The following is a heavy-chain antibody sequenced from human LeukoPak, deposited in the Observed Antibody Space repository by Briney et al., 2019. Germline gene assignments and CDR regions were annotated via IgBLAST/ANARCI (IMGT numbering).Heavy chain of an antibody. D-gene: IGHD3-10*01. V-gene: IGHV4-59*12. CDR2: IYYSGST. CDR3: ARDLSAGLLWFGELTYYYYGMDV. J-gene: IGHJ6*02. Sequence: SETLSLTCTVSGGSISSYYWSWIRQPPGKGLEWIGYIYYSGSTNYNPSLKSRVTISVDKSKNQFSLKLSSVTAADTAVYYCARDLSAGLLWFGELTYYYYGMDVWGQGTTVTVSS. CDR1: GGSISSYY.